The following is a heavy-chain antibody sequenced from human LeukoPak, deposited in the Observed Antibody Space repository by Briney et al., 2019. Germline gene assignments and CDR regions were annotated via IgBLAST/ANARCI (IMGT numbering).Heavy chain of an antibody. Sequence: SVKVSCKASGGTFSSYAISWVRQAPGQGLEWMGGIIPIFGTANYAQKFQGRVTITTDESTSTAYMELSSLRSGDTAVYYCARDSSSEGYFDYWGQGTLVTVSS. J-gene: IGHJ4*02. CDR2: IIPIFGTA. D-gene: IGHD6-6*01. V-gene: IGHV1-69*05. CDR3: ARDSSSEGYFDY. CDR1: GGTFSSYA.